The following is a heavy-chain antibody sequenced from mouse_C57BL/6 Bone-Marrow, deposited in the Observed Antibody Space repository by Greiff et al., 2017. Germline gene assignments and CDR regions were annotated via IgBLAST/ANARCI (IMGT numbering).Heavy chain of an antibody. J-gene: IGHJ3*01. CDR3: ARRGVVTTGFAY. CDR1: GYTFTSYW. D-gene: IGHD2-2*01. V-gene: IGHV1-53*01. Sequence: QVQLQQPGTELVKPGASVKLSCKASGYTFTSYWMHWVKQRPGQGLEWIGNINPSNGGTNYNEKFKSKATLTVDKSSRTAYMQLSRLTSEASAVYYCARRGVVTTGFAYWGQGTLVTVSA. CDR2: INPSNGGT.